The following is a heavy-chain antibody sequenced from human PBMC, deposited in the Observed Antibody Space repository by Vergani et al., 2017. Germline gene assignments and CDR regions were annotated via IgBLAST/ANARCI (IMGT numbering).Heavy chain of an antibody. CDR2: ISSSSSYI. D-gene: IGHD6-13*01. V-gene: IGHV3-21*01. Sequence: EVQLLESGGGLVKPGGSLRLSCAASGFTFSSYSMNWVRQAPGKGLEWVSSISSSSSYIYYADSVKGRFTISRDNAKNSLYLQMNSLRAEDTAVYYCARGGIAAAGIYGMDVWGQGTTVTVSS. CDR3: ARGGIAAAGIYGMDV. J-gene: IGHJ6*02. CDR1: GFTFSSYS.